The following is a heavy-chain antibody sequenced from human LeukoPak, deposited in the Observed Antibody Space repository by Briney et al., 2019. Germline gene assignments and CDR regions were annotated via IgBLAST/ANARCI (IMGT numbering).Heavy chain of an antibody. CDR2: NNPSGGST. CDR1: GYTFTSYF. V-gene: IGHV1-46*01. J-gene: IGHJ4*02. Sequence: RASVKVSCKASGYTFTSYFIHWVRQAPGQGLEWMGINNPSGGSTNYAQKFQGRVTMTRDTSTSTVYMELSSLRSEGTAVYYCATAKFGGNSYFDYWGQGTLVTVSS. CDR3: ATAKFGGNSYFDY. D-gene: IGHD4-23*01.